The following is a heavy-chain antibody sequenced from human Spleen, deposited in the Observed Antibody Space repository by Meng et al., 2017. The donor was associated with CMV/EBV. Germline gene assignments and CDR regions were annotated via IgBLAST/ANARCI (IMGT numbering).Heavy chain of an antibody. CDR1: GGSFSGYY. D-gene: IGHD5-12*01. V-gene: IGHV4-34*01. Sequence: VQLQQWGAGLLKPSETLSLPCAVYGGSFSGYYWSWIRQPPGKGLEWIGEINHSGSTNYNPSLKSRVTISVDTSKNQFSLKLSSVTAADTAVYYCAKGGYDYSYFDYWGQGTLVTVSS. CDR3: AKGGYDYSYFDY. CDR2: INHSGST. J-gene: IGHJ4*02.